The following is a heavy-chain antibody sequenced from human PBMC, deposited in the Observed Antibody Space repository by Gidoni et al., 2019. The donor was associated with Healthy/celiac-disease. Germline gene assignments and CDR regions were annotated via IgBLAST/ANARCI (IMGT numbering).Heavy chain of an antibody. CDR1: GGTFSSYA. Sequence: QVQLVQSGAEVKKPGSSVQFSCKASGGTFSSYAISWVRQAPGHGLEWMGGIIPICGTANYEQKFKGRVTITADESTRTAYMELSSLRSEDTAVYYCASGDYGDSDAFDIWGQGTMVTVSS. J-gene: IGHJ3*02. D-gene: IGHD4-17*01. CDR2: IIPICGTA. V-gene: IGHV1-69*01. CDR3: ASGDYGDSDAFDI.